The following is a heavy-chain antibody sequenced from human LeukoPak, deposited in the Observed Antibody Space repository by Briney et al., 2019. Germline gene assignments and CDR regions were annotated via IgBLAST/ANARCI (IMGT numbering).Heavy chain of an antibody. Sequence: SETLSLTCAVYGGSFSGYYWSWIRQPPGKGLEWIGGINHSGSTNYNPSLKSRVTISVDTSKNQFSLKLSSVTAAGTAVYYCARGVVPAAHDYWGQGTLVTVSS. J-gene: IGHJ4*02. CDR1: GGSFSGYY. V-gene: IGHV4-34*01. CDR2: INHSGST. D-gene: IGHD2-2*01. CDR3: ARGVVPAAHDY.